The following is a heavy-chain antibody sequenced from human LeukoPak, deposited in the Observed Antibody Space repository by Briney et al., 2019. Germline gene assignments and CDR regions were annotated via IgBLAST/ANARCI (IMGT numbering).Heavy chain of an antibody. J-gene: IGHJ4*02. CDR1: GGSVSSGTYY. CDR3: ARERPDSSGFYPMYFDY. D-gene: IGHD3-22*01. V-gene: IGHV4-61*01. Sequence: SETLSLTCTVSGGSVSSGTYYWSWIRQPPGKGLEWIGYIYYSGSTNYNPSLKSRVTMSVDTSKNQFSLKLSSVTAADTAVYYCARERPDSSGFYPMYFDYWGQGTLVTVSS. CDR2: IYYSGST.